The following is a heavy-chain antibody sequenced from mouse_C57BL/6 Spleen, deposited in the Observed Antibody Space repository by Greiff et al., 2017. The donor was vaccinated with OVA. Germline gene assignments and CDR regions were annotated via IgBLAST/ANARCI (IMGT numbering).Heavy chain of an antibody. Sequence: EVMLVESGGDLVKPGGSLKLSCAASGFTFSSYGMSWVRQTPEKRLEWVATISSGGSYTYYPDNVKGRFTISRDNAKNTLYLQMSSLKSEDTAMYYCASDTGTSAYWGKGTLVTVSA. J-gene: IGHJ3*01. CDR2: ISSGGSYT. CDR1: GFTFSSYG. V-gene: IGHV5-6*01. D-gene: IGHD4-1*01. CDR3: ASDTGTSAY.